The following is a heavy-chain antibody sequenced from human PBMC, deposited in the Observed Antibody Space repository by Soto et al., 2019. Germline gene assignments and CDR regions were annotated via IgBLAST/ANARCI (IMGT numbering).Heavy chain of an antibody. Sequence: PSETLSLTCTVSGGSISSYYWSWIRQPPGKGLEWIGYIYYSGSTNHNPSLKSRVTISVDTSKNQFSLKLSSVTAADTAVYYCARVKSEVVVAATYNWFDPWGQGTLVTVSS. D-gene: IGHD2-15*01. CDR1: GGSISSYY. V-gene: IGHV4-59*01. J-gene: IGHJ5*02. CDR3: ARVKSEVVVAATYNWFDP. CDR2: IYYSGST.